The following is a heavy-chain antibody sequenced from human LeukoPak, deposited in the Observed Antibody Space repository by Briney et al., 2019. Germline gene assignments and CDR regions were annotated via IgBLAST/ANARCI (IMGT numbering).Heavy chain of an antibody. J-gene: IGHJ3*01. CDR2: ISYNSGT. Sequence: GGSLRLSCAASGFTFSSYSMNWVRQAPGKGLEWLSYISYNSGTYYADSVKGRFTISRDNGKNLLYLQMNSLRAEDTAVYSCARNLRSFDWLLRTNAFDFWGQGTMVTVSS. D-gene: IGHD3-9*01. CDR3: ARNLRSFDWLLRTNAFDF. CDR1: GFTFSSYS. V-gene: IGHV3-48*04.